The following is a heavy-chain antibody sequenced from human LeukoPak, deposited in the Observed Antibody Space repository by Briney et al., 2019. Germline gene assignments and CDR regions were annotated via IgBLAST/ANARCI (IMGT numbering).Heavy chain of an antibody. CDR2: ISSSSSTI. CDR3: ARKGVYLSYYDSSGYHFDN. V-gene: IGHV3-48*02. CDR1: GFTFSSYS. J-gene: IGHJ4*02. D-gene: IGHD3-22*01. Sequence: GGSLRLSCAASGFTFSSYSMNWVRQAPGKGLEWVSYISSSSSTIYYADSVKGRFTISRDNAKNSLYLQMNSLRDEDTAVYYCARKGVYLSYYDSSGYHFDNWGQGTLVTVSS.